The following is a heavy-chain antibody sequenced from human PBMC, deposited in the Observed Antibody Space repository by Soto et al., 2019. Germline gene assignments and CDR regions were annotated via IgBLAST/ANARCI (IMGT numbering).Heavy chain of an antibody. J-gene: IGHJ4*02. Sequence: SLRLSCAASGLIFIDYAMSWVRQAPGKGLECVACISGSGDKTFYADSVKGRFTISRDNSKNTVSLHMNSLRVDDTAVYFCAKDRFGIVGPVDYWGPGTLVTVSS. D-gene: IGHD1-26*01. CDR3: AKDRFGIVGPVDY. CDR1: GLIFIDYA. CDR2: ISGSGDKT. V-gene: IGHV3-23*01.